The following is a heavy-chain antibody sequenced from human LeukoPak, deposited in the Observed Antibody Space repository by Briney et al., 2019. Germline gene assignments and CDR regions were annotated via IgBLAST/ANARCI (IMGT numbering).Heavy chain of an antibody. Sequence: WGSLRLSCAASGFTFSSYAMHWVRQAPGKGLEWVAVISYDGSNKYHADSVKGRFTISRDNSKNTLYLQMNSLRAEDTAVYYCAKARPHGGTNFDYWGQGTLVTVSS. CDR3: AKARPHGGTNFDY. CDR2: ISYDGSNK. D-gene: IGHD4-23*01. V-gene: IGHV3-30*04. CDR1: GFTFSSYA. J-gene: IGHJ4*02.